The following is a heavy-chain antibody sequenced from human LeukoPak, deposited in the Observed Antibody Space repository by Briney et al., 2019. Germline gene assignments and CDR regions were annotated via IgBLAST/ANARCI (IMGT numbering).Heavy chain of an antibody. D-gene: IGHD1-26*01. Sequence: PSETLSLTCTVSGGSIISGGFSWSWIRQPPGKGLEWIGYVYASGSTYYNPSLKSRVTISVDTSNNQFYLSLTSLTAADTAVYYCAREGGGSYSRGWFDPWGQGTLVSVSS. CDR2: VYASGST. V-gene: IGHV4-30-4*07. J-gene: IGHJ5*02. CDR1: GGSIISGGFS. CDR3: AREGGGSYSRGWFDP.